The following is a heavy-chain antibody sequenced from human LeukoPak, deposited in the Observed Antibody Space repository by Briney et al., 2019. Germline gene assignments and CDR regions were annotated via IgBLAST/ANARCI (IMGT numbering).Heavy chain of an antibody. CDR3: AREDDSWGPNNLDL. CDR2: IDTGSSTM. D-gene: IGHD7-27*01. CDR1: AFTFSDYS. Sequence: GGSLRLSCAASAFTFSDYSMNWVRQAPGKGLEWISYIDTGSSTMYYADSVMGRFTISRDNAKESLHLQMNSLRDEDTAVYYCAREDDSWGPNNLDLWGQGTMVTVSS. V-gene: IGHV3-48*02. J-gene: IGHJ3*01.